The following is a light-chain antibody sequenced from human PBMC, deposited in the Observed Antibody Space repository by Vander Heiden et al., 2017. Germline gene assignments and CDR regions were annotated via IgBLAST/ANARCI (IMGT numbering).Light chain of an antibody. Sequence: YELTQPHSVSVSPGQTASIICSGQKLDDKYASWYQQKPGQSPVLVIYQNTNRRPGIPERFSGSNSGNTATLTISGTQVMDEAAYYCQAWDSSTAVFGGGTKLTVL. V-gene: IGLV3-1*01. CDR1: KLDDKY. CDR3: QAWDSSTAV. J-gene: IGLJ2*01. CDR2: QNT.